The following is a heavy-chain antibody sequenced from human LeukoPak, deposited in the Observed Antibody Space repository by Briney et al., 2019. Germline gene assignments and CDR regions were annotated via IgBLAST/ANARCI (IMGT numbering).Heavy chain of an antibody. CDR1: GITFSSYG. Sequence: GRSLRLSCAASGITFSSYGMHWVRQAPGKGLEWVAVISYDGSNKYYADPVKGRFTISRDNSKNTLYLQMNSLRAEDTAVYYCAKDPSYAYCGGDCYSPREWGQGTLVTVSS. J-gene: IGHJ4*02. CDR2: ISYDGSNK. CDR3: AKDPSYAYCGGDCYSPRE. V-gene: IGHV3-30*18. D-gene: IGHD2-21*02.